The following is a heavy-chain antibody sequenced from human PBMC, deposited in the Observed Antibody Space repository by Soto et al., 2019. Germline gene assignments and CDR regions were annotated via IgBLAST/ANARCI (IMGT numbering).Heavy chain of an antibody. CDR1: GYTFSDYY. CDR2: INPNSGGT. J-gene: IGHJ4*02. Sequence: ASVKGSCKASGYTFSDYYIHWVRQAPGQGLEWMGWINPNSGGTKYAPKFQGGVTMTRDTSITTAYMELSRLRSGDTAVYYCAREPATAKPEGVDFWGQGTLVTVSS. V-gene: IGHV1-2*02. CDR3: AREPATAKPEGVDF. D-gene: IGHD3-16*01.